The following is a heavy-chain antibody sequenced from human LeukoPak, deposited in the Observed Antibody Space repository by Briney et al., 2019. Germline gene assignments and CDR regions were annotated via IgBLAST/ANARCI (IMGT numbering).Heavy chain of an antibody. V-gene: IGHV3-74*01. CDR3: TRGSNRWSPSYHFDY. D-gene: IGHD2-15*01. CDR1: GFTFSSYW. CDR2: INSDGSST. Sequence: GGSLRLSCAASGFTFSSYWMHWVRQAPGKGLVWVSHINSDGSSTRYADSVKGRYTISRDNAKNTLYLQMNSLTAEDTAVYYCTRGSNRWSPSYHFDYWGQGNLVSVSS. J-gene: IGHJ4*02.